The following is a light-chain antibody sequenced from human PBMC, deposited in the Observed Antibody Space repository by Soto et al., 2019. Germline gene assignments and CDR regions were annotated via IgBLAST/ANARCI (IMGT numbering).Light chain of an antibody. CDR1: QSVSSY. J-gene: IGKJ3*01. CDR2: DAS. CDR3: QRRSNWL. V-gene: IGKV3-11*01. Sequence: ETVLTQSPATLSLSPGERATLSCRASQSVSSYLAWYQQKPGQAPRLLIYDASKRATGIPARFSGSGSGTDFTLTISSLGHEAFADYYCQRRSNWLFGPGTKVVIK.